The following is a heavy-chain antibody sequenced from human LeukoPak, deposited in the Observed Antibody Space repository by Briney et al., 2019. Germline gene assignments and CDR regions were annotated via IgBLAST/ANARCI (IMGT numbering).Heavy chain of an antibody. V-gene: IGHV3-9*01. CDR2: IRWNSGNI. D-gene: IGHD5-12*01. CDR1: GFTFDDYA. J-gene: IGHJ5*02. Sequence: PGRSLRLSCAASGFTFDDYAMRWVRQAPGKGLEWVSGIRWNSGNIGYADSVKGRFTISRDNAKNSLHLQMNGLRAEDTALYYCVKDIVPTIQTISAASWGQGTLVTVSS. CDR3: VKDIVPTIQTISAAS.